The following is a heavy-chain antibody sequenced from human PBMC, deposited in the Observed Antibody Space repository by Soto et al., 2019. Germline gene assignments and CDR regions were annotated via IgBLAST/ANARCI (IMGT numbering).Heavy chain of an antibody. V-gene: IGHV1-8*01. CDR3: ARGAIRFLEWLFPFDP. CDR1: GYTFTSYD. D-gene: IGHD3-3*01. CDR2: MNPNSGNT. Sequence: GASVKVSCKASGYTFTSYDINWVRQATGQGLEWMGWMNPNSGNTGYAQKFQGRVTMTRNTSISTAYMELSSLRSEDTAVYYCARGAIRFLEWLFPFDPWGQGTLVTVAS. J-gene: IGHJ5*02.